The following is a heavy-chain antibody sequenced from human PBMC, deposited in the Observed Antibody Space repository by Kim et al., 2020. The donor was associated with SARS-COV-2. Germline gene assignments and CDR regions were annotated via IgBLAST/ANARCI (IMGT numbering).Heavy chain of an antibody. D-gene: IGHD6-13*01. Sequence: SYAPKFQGRVTMTRDTSTTTVYMELSSLRSEDTAEYYCARSQSPAAAFDYWGQGTLVTVSS. CDR3: ARSQSPAAAFDY. V-gene: IGHV1-46*01. J-gene: IGHJ4*02.